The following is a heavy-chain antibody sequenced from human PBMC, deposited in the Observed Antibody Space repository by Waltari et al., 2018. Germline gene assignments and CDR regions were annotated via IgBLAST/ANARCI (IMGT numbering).Heavy chain of an antibody. V-gene: IGHV3-21*01. D-gene: IGHD3-22*01. CDR3: ARDQRYVDTSGYYPPSDALDL. Sequence: EVQLVESGGGLVEPGGSLRLPCAASGFIFSNYTFNWVRQAPGKGLEWVSSVSTGSTYIYYAGSVKGRFTIARDDAKNTVYLQLNSLRAEDTAVYYCARDQRYVDTSGYYPPSDALDLWGQGTVVTVSS. CDR1: GFIFSNYT. CDR2: VSTGSTYI. J-gene: IGHJ3*01.